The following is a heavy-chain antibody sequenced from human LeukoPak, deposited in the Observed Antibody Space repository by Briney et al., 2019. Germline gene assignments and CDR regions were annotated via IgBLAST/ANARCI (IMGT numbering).Heavy chain of an antibody. J-gene: IGHJ6*03. Sequence: SVKVSCKASGGTFSSYAISWVRQAPGQGLEWMGGIIPILDTANYAQNFQGRVTITADESTSTAYMELSSLRSEDTAVYYCARSKRTYYYYYMDVWGKGTTVTIPS. CDR3: ARSKRTYYYYYMDV. CDR1: GGTFSSYA. CDR2: IIPILDTA. V-gene: IGHV1-69*13.